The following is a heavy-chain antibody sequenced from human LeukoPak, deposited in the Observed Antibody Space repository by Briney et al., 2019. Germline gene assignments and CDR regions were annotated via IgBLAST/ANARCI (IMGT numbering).Heavy chain of an antibody. CDR1: GVTFDDYA. J-gene: IGHJ4*02. CDR3: AKGSEVLLWFGVYFDY. CDR2: ISWNSGNI. Sequence: GGSLRLSCAASGVTFDDYAMHWVRQAPGKGLEWVSSISWNSGNIVYADSVKGRFTISRDNAKNSLYLQMNSLRAEDMALYYCAKGSEVLLWFGVYFDYWGQGTLVTVSS. D-gene: IGHD3-10*01. V-gene: IGHV3-9*03.